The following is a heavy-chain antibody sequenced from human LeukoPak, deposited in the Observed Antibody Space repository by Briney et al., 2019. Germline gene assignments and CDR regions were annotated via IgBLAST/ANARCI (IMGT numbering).Heavy chain of an antibody. D-gene: IGHD4-17*01. CDR1: GFTYSDAY. J-gene: IGHJ6*03. CDR2: IRSKSDGGAT. CDR3: SKETSSVSSDGEYEFYNYCMDV. Sequence: GGSLRLACAASGFTYSDAYMNWVRQAPGKGLEWVGRIRSKSDGGATHYAVPVKGRVTISRDDSKGMLYLQINSLKTEDTAVYYCSKETSSVSSDGEYEFYNYCMDVWGKGTLVTVSS. V-gene: IGHV3-15*01.